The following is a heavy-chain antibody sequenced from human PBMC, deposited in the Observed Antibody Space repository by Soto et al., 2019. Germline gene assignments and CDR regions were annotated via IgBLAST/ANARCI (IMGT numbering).Heavy chain of an antibody. CDR3: ARDRRGIAAAGNYYYYYGMDV. Sequence: PGGSLRLSCAASGFTFSSYWMHWVRQAPGKGLVWVSRINSDGSSTSYADSVKGRFTISRDNAKNTLYLQMNSLRAEDTAVYYCARDRRGIAAAGNYYYYYGMDVWGQGTTVTVSS. CDR1: GFTFSSYW. V-gene: IGHV3-74*01. D-gene: IGHD6-13*01. J-gene: IGHJ6*02. CDR2: INSDGSST.